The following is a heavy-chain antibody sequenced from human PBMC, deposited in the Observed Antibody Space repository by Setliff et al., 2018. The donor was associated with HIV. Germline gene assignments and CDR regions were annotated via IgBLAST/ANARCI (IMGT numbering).Heavy chain of an antibody. CDR2: INAGNGDT. CDR1: GYTFTNYA. J-gene: IGHJ6*03. V-gene: IGHV1-3*01. D-gene: IGHD6-13*01. CDR3: ARSSIAAAGAYYYYMDV. Sequence: ASVKVSCKASGYTFTNYAIHWVRQAPGQRLEWMGWINAGNGDTKYSQKFQGRVTITTDTSASTAYMELSSLRSEDTAVYYCARSSIAAAGAYYYYMDVWGKGTTVTVSS.